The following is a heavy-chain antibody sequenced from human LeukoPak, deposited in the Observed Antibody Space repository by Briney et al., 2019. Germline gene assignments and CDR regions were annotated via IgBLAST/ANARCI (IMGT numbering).Heavy chain of an antibody. V-gene: IGHV1-69*06. Sequence: ASVKVSCKASGGTFISYAISWVRQAPGQGLEWMGGIIPIFGTANYAQKFRGRVTITADKSTSTAYMELSSLRSEDTAVYYCARSYSRGWYGGEDYWGQGTLVTVSS. CDR2: IIPIFGTA. J-gene: IGHJ4*02. D-gene: IGHD6-19*01. CDR1: GGTFISYA. CDR3: ARSYSRGWYGGEDY.